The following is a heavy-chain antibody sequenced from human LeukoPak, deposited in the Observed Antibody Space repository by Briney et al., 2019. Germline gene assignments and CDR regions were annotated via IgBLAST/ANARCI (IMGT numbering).Heavy chain of an antibody. D-gene: IGHD6-19*01. Sequence: SQTLSLTCAISGDSVSSKNGAWNWIRQSPSRGLEWLGRTYYRSKWYDEYADSAKGRVTISPETSKNQFSLHVYSVTPEDTAVYYCARDLGTSGWYTFDFWGQGTLVTVSS. J-gene: IGHJ5*01. CDR2: TYYRSKWYD. CDR3: ARDLGTSGWYTFDF. V-gene: IGHV6-1*01. CDR1: GDSVSSKNGA.